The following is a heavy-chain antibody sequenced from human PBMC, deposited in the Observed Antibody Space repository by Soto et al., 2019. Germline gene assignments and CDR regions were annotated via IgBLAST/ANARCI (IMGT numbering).Heavy chain of an antibody. J-gene: IGHJ6*02. CDR1: GFTFGDYA. D-gene: IGHD5-12*01. CDR3: TREGRVATWESYYYYGMDV. V-gene: IGHV3-49*04. Sequence: GGSLRLSCTASGFTFGDYAMSWVRQAPGKGLEWVGFIRSKAYGGTTEYAASVKGRFTISRDDSKSIAYLQMNSLKTEDTAVYYCTREGRVATWESYYYYGMDVWGQGTTVTVSS. CDR2: IRSKAYGGTT.